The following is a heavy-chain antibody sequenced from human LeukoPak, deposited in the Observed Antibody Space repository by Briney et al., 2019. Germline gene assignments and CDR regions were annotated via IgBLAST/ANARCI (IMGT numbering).Heavy chain of an antibody. D-gene: IGHD3-16*02. CDR1: GFTFSSYA. CDR3: AKNPLFVWGSYRSTYYFDY. Sequence: GGSLRLSCAASGFTFSSYAMSWVRQAPGKGLEWVSAISGSGGSTYYADSVKGRFTISRDNSKNTLYLQMNSLRAEDTAVDYCAKNPLFVWGSYRSTYYFDYWGQGTLVTVSS. V-gene: IGHV3-23*01. J-gene: IGHJ4*02. CDR2: ISGSGGST.